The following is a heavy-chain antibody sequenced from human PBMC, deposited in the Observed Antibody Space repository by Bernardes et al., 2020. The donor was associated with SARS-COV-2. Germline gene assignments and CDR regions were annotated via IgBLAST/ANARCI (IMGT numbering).Heavy chain of an antibody. CDR2: IYYSGST. V-gene: IGHV4-4*02. CDR1: GGSISSSNW. CDR3: ARVERQWLELGPNWFDP. J-gene: IGHJ5*02. D-gene: IGHD6-19*01. Sequence: SETLSLTCAVSGGSISSSNWWSWVRQPPGKGLEWIGEIYYSGSTNYNPSLKSRVTISVDKSKNQFSLKLSSVTAADTAVYYCARVERQWLELGPNWFDPWGQGTLVTVSS.